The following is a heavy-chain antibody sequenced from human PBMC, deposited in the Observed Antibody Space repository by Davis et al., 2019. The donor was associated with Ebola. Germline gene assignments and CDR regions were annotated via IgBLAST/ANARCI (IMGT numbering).Heavy chain of an antibody. CDR1: GLTFRIYG. CDR2: ISFDGNTE. V-gene: IGHV3-30*18. J-gene: IGHJ6*02. D-gene: IGHD2-15*01. CDR3: AKDIEGRAHPLPLSYGMDV. Sequence: GGSLRLSCAASGLTFRIYGMHWVRQAPGRGLEWVAVISFDGNTEYYADSVKGRFTISRDNSKNTLFLQMNTLRAEDTAVYYCAKDIEGRAHPLPLSYGMDVWGQGTTVTVSS.